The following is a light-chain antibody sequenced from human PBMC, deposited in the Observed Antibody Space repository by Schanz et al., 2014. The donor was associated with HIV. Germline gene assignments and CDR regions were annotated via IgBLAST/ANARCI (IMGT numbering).Light chain of an antibody. CDR2: GAS. Sequence: EMVMTQSPATLSVSPGERATLSCRASQSVSSNLAWYQQKPGQVPRLLIYGASTRATGIPARFSGSGSGTEFTLTISSLQSEDFAVYYCQQYNNWPRTFAPGTKVDIK. J-gene: IGKJ3*01. CDR1: QSVSSN. CDR3: QQYNNWPRT. V-gene: IGKV3-15*01.